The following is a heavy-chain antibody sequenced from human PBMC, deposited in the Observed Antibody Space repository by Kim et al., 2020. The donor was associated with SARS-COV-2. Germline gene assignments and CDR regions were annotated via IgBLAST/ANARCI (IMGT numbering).Heavy chain of an antibody. CDR2: IGTAGDT. D-gene: IGHD6-6*01. V-gene: IGHV3-13*01. CDR1: GFTFSSYD. Sequence: GGSLRLSCAASGFTFSSYDMHWVRQATGKGLEWVSAIGTAGDTYYPGSVKSRFTISRENAKNSLYLQMNSLRAGDTAVYYCARGAVRREYYYYYMDVWGKGTTVTVSS. CDR3: ARGAVRREYYYYYMDV. J-gene: IGHJ6*03.